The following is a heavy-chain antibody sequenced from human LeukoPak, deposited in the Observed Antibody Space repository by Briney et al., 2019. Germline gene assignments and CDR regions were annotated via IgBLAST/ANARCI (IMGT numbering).Heavy chain of an antibody. CDR2: IFYSGHT. CDR1: NYSISTDYY. Sequence: SETPSLTCTVSNYSISTDYYWGWIRQPPGKGLGWIASIFYSGHTYYNPSLQSRVTISLDTSKNQFSLKLRSVTAADTAVYHCGRTRYDSPGSWAQGTLVTVSS. J-gene: IGHJ5*02. CDR3: GRTRYDSPGS. D-gene: IGHD3-22*01. V-gene: IGHV4-38-2*02.